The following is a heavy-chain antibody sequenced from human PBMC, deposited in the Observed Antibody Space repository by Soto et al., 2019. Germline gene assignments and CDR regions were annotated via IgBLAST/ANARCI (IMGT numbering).Heavy chain of an antibody. CDR3: AKGLILSSYDFWSGYYLDY. J-gene: IGHJ4*02. CDR2: ISGSGGST. V-gene: IGHV3-23*01. D-gene: IGHD3-3*01. CDR1: GFTFSSYA. Sequence: GGSLRLSCAASGFTFSSYAMSWVRQAPGKGLEWVSAISGSGGSTYYADSVKGRFTISRDNSKNTLYLQMNSLRAEDTAVYYCAKGLILSSYDFWSGYYLDYWGQGTLVTVSS.